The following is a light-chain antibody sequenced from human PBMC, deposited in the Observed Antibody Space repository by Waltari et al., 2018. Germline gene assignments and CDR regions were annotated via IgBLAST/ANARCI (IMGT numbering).Light chain of an antibody. Sequence: EIVLTQSPGTLSVSPGERVTVSCRASQTITGSWLTWYHQKPGQAPRLLIYGASNRAPGIPDRFSGSGSGTDFTLTISRLEPEDSAVYYCQQYDGSVVTFGGGT. CDR3: QQYDGSVVT. CDR2: GAS. V-gene: IGKV3-20*01. CDR1: QTITGSW. J-gene: IGKJ4*01.